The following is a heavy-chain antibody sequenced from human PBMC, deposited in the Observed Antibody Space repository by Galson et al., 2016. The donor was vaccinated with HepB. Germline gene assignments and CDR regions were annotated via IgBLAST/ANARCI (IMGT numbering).Heavy chain of an antibody. CDR2: IRYDGSTK. D-gene: IGHD3-10*01. J-gene: IGHJ3*01. V-gene: IGHV3-33*01. CDR3: VSRVVRGVVSVDDAFDL. Sequence: SLRLSCAASGFIFSNYGMNWVRQAPGKGLEWVAVIRYDGSTKYYGDSVKGRFSISRDNSKTGLYLQMNSLRVEDTAVYYCVSRVVRGVVSVDDAFDLWGQGTMGTVSS. CDR1: GFIFSNYG.